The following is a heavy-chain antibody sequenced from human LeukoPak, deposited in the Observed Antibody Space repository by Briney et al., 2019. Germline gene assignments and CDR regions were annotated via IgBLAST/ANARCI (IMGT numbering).Heavy chain of an antibody. CDR1: GFTFSSYG. J-gene: IGHJ4*02. V-gene: IGHV3-30*03. D-gene: IGHD4-23*01. CDR2: ISYDGSNK. CDR3: ASVRGLRWYGIDY. Sequence: GGSLRLSCAASGFTFSSYGMHWVRQAPGKGLEWVAVISYDGSNKYYADSVKGRFTISRDNSKNTLYLQINSLRAEDTAVYYCASVRGLRWYGIDYWGQGTLVTVSS.